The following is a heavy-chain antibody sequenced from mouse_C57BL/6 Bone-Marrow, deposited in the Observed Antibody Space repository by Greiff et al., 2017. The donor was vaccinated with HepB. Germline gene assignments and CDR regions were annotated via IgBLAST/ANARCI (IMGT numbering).Heavy chain of an antibody. CDR1: GYTFTRYL. Sequence: QVQLQQPGAVLVKPGASVSMSCKASGYTFTRYLITWVQQRPGQGLEWIGDIYPGSCSTNYNEKFKSKATLTVDTSSSTAYMQLSSLTSEDSAVYYCARYGSSWFAYWGQGTLVTVSA. V-gene: IGHV1-55*01. D-gene: IGHD1-1*01. J-gene: IGHJ3*01. CDR2: IYPGSCST. CDR3: ARYGSSWFAY.